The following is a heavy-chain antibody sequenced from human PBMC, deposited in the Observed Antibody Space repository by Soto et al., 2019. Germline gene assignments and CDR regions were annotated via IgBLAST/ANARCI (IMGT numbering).Heavy chain of an antibody. V-gene: IGHV5-51*01. D-gene: IGHD3-22*01. Sequence: PGESLKISCKVSGYNFNNYWIAWVRQMPGKGLEWMGIIHPSKSSTRYSPSFEGQVTISADESISTAYLQWSSLKASDTAVYFCARERGFYYDTSGPFDAFDIWGQGTMVTVSS. CDR3: ARERGFYYDTSGPFDAFDI. J-gene: IGHJ3*02. CDR1: GYNFNNYW. CDR2: IHPSKSST.